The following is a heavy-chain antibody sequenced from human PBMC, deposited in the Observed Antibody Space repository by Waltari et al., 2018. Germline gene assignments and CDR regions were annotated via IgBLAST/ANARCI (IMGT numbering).Heavy chain of an antibody. CDR1: GFIFSGYG. Sequence: QVQLVESGGGVVQTGMSLRLSCAASGFIFSGYGMHWVRQGPDKGLEWVAYKTNDGINKFYAEALKGRFTISRDNSKNTVYMQMNSLRHEDTAVYYCARRGINSGSHEMPGVDWGQGTLVTVSS. D-gene: IGHD1-26*01. V-gene: IGHV3-30-3*01. CDR2: KTNDGINK. CDR3: ARRGINSGSHEMPGVD. J-gene: IGHJ4*02.